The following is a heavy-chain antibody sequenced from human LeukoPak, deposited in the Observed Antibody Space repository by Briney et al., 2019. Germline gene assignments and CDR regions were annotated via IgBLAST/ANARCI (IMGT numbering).Heavy chain of an antibody. CDR1: GFTFSSYG. Sequence: GGSLRLSCAASGFTFSSYGMHWVRQAPGKGLEGVAVISYDGSNKYYADSVKGRFTISRDNSKNTLYLQMNSLRAEDTAVYYCAKDERVTNWFDPWGQGTLVTVSS. D-gene: IGHD2-8*01. CDR2: ISYDGSNK. J-gene: IGHJ5*02. CDR3: AKDERVTNWFDP. V-gene: IGHV3-30*18.